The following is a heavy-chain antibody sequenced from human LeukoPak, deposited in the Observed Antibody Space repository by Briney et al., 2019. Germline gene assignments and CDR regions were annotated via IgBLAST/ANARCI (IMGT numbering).Heavy chain of an antibody. CDR1: GFPFSSYW. CDR3: ARDLLAYCGGDCFGDMDV. D-gene: IGHD2-21*02. CDR2: VSSDGSTT. J-gene: IGHJ6*02. V-gene: IGHV3-74*01. Sequence: GGSLRLSCAASGFPFSSYWMHWVRQAPGKGLEWVSRVSSDGSTTTYADSVKGRFTISRDNAKNTLYLQMNSLRVEDTAVYYCARDLLAYCGGDCFGDMDVWGQGTTVTVSS.